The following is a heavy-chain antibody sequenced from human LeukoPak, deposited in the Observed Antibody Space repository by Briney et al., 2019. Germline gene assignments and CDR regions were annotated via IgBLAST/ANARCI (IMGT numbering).Heavy chain of an antibody. J-gene: IGHJ6*03. CDR2: IIPIFGTA. D-gene: IGHD3-3*01. Sequence: SVKVSCKASGGTFSSYAISWVRQAPGQGLEWMGGIIPIFGTANYAQKFQGRVTITADESTSTAYMALSSLRSEDTAVYYCARAPTRYYDFWSGYYKRRNYYYMDVWGKGTTVTVSS. CDR3: ARAPTRYYDFWSGYYKRRNYYYMDV. CDR1: GGTFSSYA. V-gene: IGHV1-69*01.